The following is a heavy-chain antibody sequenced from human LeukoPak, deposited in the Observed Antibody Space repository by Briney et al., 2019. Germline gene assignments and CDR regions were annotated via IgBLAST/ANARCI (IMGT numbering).Heavy chain of an antibody. J-gene: IGHJ4*02. D-gene: IGHD6-19*01. V-gene: IGHV1-46*01. CDR1: GYTLTSYY. CDR3: ARAYSSGPSYFDY. CDR2: INPSGGST. Sequence: ASVKVSRKASGYTLTSYYMHWVRQAPGQRLEWMGKINPSGGSTSYAQKFQGRVTMTRDTSTNTVYMELSSLRSEDTAVYYCARAYSSGPSYFDYWGQGTPVTVSS.